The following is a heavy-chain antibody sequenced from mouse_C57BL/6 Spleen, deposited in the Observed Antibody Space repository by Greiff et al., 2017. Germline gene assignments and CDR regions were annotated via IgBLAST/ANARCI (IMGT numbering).Heavy chain of an antibody. CDR2: ISDGGSST. CDR3: ARDGDEGRGPYYFDD. CDR1: GFTFSSYA. V-gene: IGHV5-4*01. J-gene: IGHJ2*01. Sequence: EVMLVESGGGLVKPGGSLKLSCAASGFTFSSYAMSWVRQTPEKRLEWVATISDGGSSTSYPGNVKGRFPISRDNAKNNLYLQLSHLKSEDTAMYYCARDGDEGRGPYYFDDWGQGTTLTVSS. D-gene: IGHD3-3*01.